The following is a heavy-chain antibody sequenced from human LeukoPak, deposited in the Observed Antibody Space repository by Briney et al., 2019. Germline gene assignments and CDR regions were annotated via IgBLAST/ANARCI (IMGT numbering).Heavy chain of an antibody. CDR1: GFTFTSYS. CDR2: ISGSGNTI. Sequence: GGSLRLSCAASGFTFTSYSMNWVRQAPGKGLEWVSYISGSGNTIDYADSVKGRFTISRDNAKNSVYLQMNSLRAEDTAVYYCALDNPATVVTWGPGTLVTVSS. D-gene: IGHD4-23*01. J-gene: IGHJ4*02. V-gene: IGHV3-48*04. CDR3: ALDNPATVVT.